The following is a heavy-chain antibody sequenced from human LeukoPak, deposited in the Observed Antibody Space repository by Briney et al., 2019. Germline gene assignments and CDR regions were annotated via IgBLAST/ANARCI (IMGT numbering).Heavy chain of an antibody. J-gene: IGHJ3*02. D-gene: IGHD4-17*01. CDR1: GFTFSSYS. CDR2: ISSSSSYI. CDR3: AREARLDYGDYDDAFDI. Sequence: PGGSLRLSCAASGFTFSSYSMNWVRQAPGKGLEWVSSISSSSSYIYYADSVKGRFTISRDNAKNSLYLQMNSLRAEDTAVYYCAREARLDYGDYDDAFDIWGQGTMVTVSS. V-gene: IGHV3-21*01.